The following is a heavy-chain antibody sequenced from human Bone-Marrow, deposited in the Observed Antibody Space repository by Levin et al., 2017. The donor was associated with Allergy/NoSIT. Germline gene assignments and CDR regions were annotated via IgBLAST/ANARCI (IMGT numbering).Heavy chain of an antibody. CDR1: GFTFSSYA. CDR3: AKDLPEPSLIVVVPAAMGSAFDS. D-gene: IGHD2-2*01. J-gene: IGHJ3*02. Sequence: PGGSLRLSCAASGFTFSSYAMSWVRQAPGKGLEWVSAISGSGGSTYYADSVKGRFTISRDNSKNTLYLQMNSLRAEDTAVYYCAKDLPEPSLIVVVPAAMGSAFDSWGQGTMVTVSS. CDR2: ISGSGGST. V-gene: IGHV3-23*01.